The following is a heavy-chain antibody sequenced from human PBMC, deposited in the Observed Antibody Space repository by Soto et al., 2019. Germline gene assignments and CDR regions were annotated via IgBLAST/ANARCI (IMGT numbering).Heavy chain of an antibody. Sequence: LRLSCAASGFTFKNYAFHWVRQAPGKGLEWVAVISFDGDKTYYTESVKGRFTISRDSFKNTLSLQMNNLRIEDAGVYFCAREDDYNYRYFNYGLDVWGQGTTVTVSS. CDR3: AREDDYNYRYFNYGLDV. J-gene: IGHJ6*02. CDR2: ISFDGDKT. D-gene: IGHD5-12*01. CDR1: GFTFKNYA. V-gene: IGHV3-30*03.